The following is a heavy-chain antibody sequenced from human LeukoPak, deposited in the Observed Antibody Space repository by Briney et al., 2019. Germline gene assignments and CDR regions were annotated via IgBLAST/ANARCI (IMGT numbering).Heavy chain of an antibody. V-gene: IGHV4-59*01. Sequence: MPSETLSLTCTVSGGSISSYYWSWIRQPPGKGLEWIGYIYYIGSTNYNPSLKSRVTISVDTSKNQFSLKLSSVTAADTAVYYCARNMYSSGFPIGYWGQGTLVTVSS. D-gene: IGHD6-19*01. CDR1: GGSISSYY. J-gene: IGHJ4*02. CDR3: ARNMYSSGFPIGY. CDR2: IYYIGST.